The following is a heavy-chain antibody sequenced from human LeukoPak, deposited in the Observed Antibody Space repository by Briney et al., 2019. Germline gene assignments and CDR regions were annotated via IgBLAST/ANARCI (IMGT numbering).Heavy chain of an antibody. CDR1: GGSISSYY. D-gene: IGHD3-3*01. J-gene: IGHJ4*02. V-gene: IGHV4-4*07. CDR3: ARGPDFWSSFDY. CDR2: IYTSGST. Sequence: SETLSLTCTVSGGSISSYYWSWIRQRAGKGLEWIGRIYTSGSTNYNPSLKSRVTMSVDTSKNQFSLKLSSVTAADTAVYYCARGPDFWSSFDYWGQGTLVTVSS.